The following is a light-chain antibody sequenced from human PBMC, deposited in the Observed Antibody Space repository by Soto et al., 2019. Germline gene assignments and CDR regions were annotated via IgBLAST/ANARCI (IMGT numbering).Light chain of an antibody. CDR2: DVS. J-gene: IGLJ2*01. V-gene: IGLV2-14*03. CDR3: AAWDDSLNGVV. Sequence: QSALTQPASVSGSPGQSITISCTGTSSDVGGYNYVSWYQHHPGKAPKLMIFDVSNRPSGGSNRFSGSKSGTSASLAISGLQSEDEADYYCAAWDDSLNGVVFGGGTKLTVL. CDR1: SSDVGGYNY.